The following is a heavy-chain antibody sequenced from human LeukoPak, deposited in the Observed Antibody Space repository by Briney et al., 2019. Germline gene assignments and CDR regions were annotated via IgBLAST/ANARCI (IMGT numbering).Heavy chain of an antibody. CDR1: GYTFTGYY. D-gene: IGHD3-10*01. J-gene: IGHJ4*02. CDR3: ARGDQRFGELPLDY. CDR2: INPNSGGT. V-gene: IGHV1-2*04. Sequence: ASVKVSCKASGYTFTGYYMHWVRQAPGQGLEWMGWINPNSGGTNYAQKFQGWVTMTRDTSISTAYMELSRLRSDDTAVYYCARGDQRFGELPLDYRGQGTLVTVSS.